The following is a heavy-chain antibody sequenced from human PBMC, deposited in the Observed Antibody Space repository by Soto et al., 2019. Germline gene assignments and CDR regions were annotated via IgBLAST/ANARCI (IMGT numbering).Heavy chain of an antibody. Sequence: PSQTLSLTCAISGDSVSSNSAAWNWIRQSPSRGLEWLGRTYYRSKWYNDYAGSVKSRITINTDTSKNQFSLQLNSVTPEDTAVYYCARVNWNLGYYGMDVWGQGTTVTVSS. D-gene: IGHD1-7*01. J-gene: IGHJ6*02. CDR1: GDSVSSNSAA. V-gene: IGHV6-1*01. CDR2: TYYRSKWYN. CDR3: ARVNWNLGYYGMDV.